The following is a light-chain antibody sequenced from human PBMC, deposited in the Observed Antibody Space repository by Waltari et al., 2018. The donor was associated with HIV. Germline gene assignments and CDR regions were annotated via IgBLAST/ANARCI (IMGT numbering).Light chain of an antibody. CDR3: SSYGGVASYLI. CDR2: DVN. Sequence: HSALTQPRSVSGSPGQSVTISCTGTSSDIGAYDYVSWFQKFPGRAPKLLIFDVNKRPSGVPDRLSGFKSGDTASLPISGLQPDDESDYFCSSYGGVASYLIFGGGTTLTVL. CDR1: SSDIGAYDY. J-gene: IGLJ2*01. V-gene: IGLV2-11*01.